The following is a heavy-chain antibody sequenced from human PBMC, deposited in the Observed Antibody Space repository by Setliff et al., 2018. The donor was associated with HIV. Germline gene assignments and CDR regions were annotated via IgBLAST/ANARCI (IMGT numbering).Heavy chain of an antibody. J-gene: IGHJ3*02. CDR1: GFTFSSYS. Sequence: PGGSLRLSCAASGFTFSSYSMNWVRQSPGKGLEWVSHIRSGSGTVYYADSVRGRFTMSRDNAKNSLYLQMNSLRAEDTAVYYCARDWPGYGFDIWGQGTMVTVSS. V-gene: IGHV3-48*01. CDR3: ARDWPGYGFDI. D-gene: IGHD7-27*01. CDR2: IRSGSGTV.